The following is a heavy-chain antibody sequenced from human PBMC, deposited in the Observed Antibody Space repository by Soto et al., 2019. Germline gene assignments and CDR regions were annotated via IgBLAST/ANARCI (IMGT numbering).Heavy chain of an antibody. Sequence: VGSLRLSCAASGFTFSSYSMNWVRQAPGKGLEWVSSISSSSSYIYYADSVKGRFTISRDNAKNSLYLQMNSLRAEDTAVYYCARASSGWYTPFDYWGQGTLVTVSS. J-gene: IGHJ4*02. D-gene: IGHD6-19*01. CDR3: ARASSGWYTPFDY. CDR2: ISSSSSYI. CDR1: GFTFSSYS. V-gene: IGHV3-21*01.